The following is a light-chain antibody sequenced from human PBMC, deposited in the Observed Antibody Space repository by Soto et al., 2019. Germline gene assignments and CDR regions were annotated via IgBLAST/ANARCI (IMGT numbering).Light chain of an antibody. CDR1: QSVSNNY. J-gene: IGKJ2*01. CDR3: QQYGRSPYT. CDR2: AAS. Sequence: EIVFTQSPGTLSLSPGASATLSCRASQSVSNNYLAWYQQKPGQAPRILIYAASSRATGIPDRFSGSGSGTDFTLSISRLEHEDFAVYYCQQYGRSPYTLGQGTKVDI. V-gene: IGKV3-20*01.